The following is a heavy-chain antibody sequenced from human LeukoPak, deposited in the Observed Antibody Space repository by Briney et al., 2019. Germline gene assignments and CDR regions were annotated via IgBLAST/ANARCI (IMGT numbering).Heavy chain of an antibody. J-gene: IGHJ5*02. V-gene: IGHV3-30*18. CDR3: AKDQAYYYDSSGYFCLDH. CDR2: ISYDGSNK. CDR1: GFTFSSYG. Sequence: GGSLRLSCAASGFTFSSYGMHWVRQAPGKGLEGVAVISYDGSNKYYADSVKGRFTISRDNSKNTLYLQMNSLRAEDTAVYYCAKDQAYYYDSSGYFCLDHWGQGTLVTVSS. D-gene: IGHD3-22*01.